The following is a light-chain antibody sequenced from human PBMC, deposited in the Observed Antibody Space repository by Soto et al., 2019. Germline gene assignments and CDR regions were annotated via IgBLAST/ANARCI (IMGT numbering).Light chain of an antibody. CDR2: EVS. J-gene: IGLJ1*01. CDR1: SSDVGTYNY. V-gene: IGLV2-14*01. Sequence: QSVLTQPASVSGSPGQSITISGTGTSSDVGTYNYVSWYQHHPGKAPKLIIYEVSNRPSGVSNRFSGSKSGSTASLTISGLQAEDEADYHCTSYTRDTALVFGTGTKLTVL. CDR3: TSYTRDTALV.